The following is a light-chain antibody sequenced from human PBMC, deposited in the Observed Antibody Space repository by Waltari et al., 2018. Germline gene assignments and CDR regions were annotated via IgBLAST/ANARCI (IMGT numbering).Light chain of an antibody. J-gene: IGLJ3*02. CDR2: EVS. CDR3: SSFTTTNSWL. Sequence: QSALTQPASVSGSPGQSTTISCSGSSSDVGAYNYVSWYHQHPGKAPQLIIAEVSNLPSGVSNRFSGSKSGNTASLTISGLQAEDEADYYCSSFTTTNSWLFGGGTKVTVL. CDR1: SSDVGAYNY. V-gene: IGLV2-14*01.